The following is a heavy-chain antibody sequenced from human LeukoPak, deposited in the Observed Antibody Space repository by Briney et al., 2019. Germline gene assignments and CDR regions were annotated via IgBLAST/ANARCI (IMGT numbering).Heavy chain of an antibody. CDR1: GGSVTSTNW. D-gene: IGHD3-3*01. CDR2: VHLDGRT. Sequence: SETLSLTCGVSGGSVTSTNWWTWVRQLPGKGLEWIGEVHLDGRTNYNPSLKSRLTMSVDLSENHISLKLTSVTAADTAVYYCAREGGFYRPLDYSGQGTLVTVSS. V-gene: IGHV4-4*02. J-gene: IGHJ4*02. CDR3: AREGGFYRPLDY.